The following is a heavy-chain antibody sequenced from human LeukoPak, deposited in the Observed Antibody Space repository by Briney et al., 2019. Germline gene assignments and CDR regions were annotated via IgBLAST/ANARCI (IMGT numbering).Heavy chain of an antibody. CDR1: GFTFSSYS. J-gene: IGHJ4*02. CDR3: AREYGSGSLDY. CDR2: ISSSTNYI. V-gene: IGHV3-21*04. Sequence: GGSLRLSCAASGFTFSSYSMNWVRQAPGKGLEWVSSISSSTNYIFYADSVKGRFTISRDNAKNSLYLQMNSLRAEDTAVYYCAREYGSGSLDYWGQGTLVTVSS. D-gene: IGHD3-10*01.